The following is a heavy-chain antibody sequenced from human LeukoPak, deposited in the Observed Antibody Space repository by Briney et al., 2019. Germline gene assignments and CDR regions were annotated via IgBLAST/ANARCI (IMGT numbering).Heavy chain of an antibody. D-gene: IGHD3-22*01. Sequence: GASVKVSCKASGYTFTSYDINWVRQATGQGREWMGWMNPNSGNTGYAQKFQGRVTMTRNTSISTAYMELSSLRSEDTAVYYCAREYYYDSSGYLYYYGMDVWGQGTTATVSS. J-gene: IGHJ6*02. CDR1: GYTFTSYD. CDR3: AREYYYDSSGYLYYYGMDV. V-gene: IGHV1-8*01. CDR2: MNPNSGNT.